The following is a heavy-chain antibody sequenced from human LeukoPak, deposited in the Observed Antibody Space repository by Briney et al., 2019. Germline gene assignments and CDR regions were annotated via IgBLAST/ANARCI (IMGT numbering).Heavy chain of an antibody. D-gene: IGHD2/OR15-2a*01. CDR1: GFTFSSYE. V-gene: IGHV3-48*03. CDR3: ARDGYLATTS. CDR2: ISSSGSTI. Sequence: GGALRLSCAASGFTFSSYEMNWGRRAPGKGLEWVSYISSSGSTIYYADSVKGRFTISRDNAKNSLYLQMNSLRAEDTAVYYCARDGYLATTSWGQGTLVTVSS. J-gene: IGHJ5*02.